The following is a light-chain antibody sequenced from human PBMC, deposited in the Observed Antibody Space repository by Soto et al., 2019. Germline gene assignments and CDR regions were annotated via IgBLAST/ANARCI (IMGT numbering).Light chain of an antibody. J-gene: IGKJ1*01. Sequence: DIQMTQSPSTLSASVGDRVTITCRASQSISNWLAWYQQKPGKAPKLLIYDASSLESGVSLRFRGSGSGTEFTLTISSLKPDDFETYYCQQYNSYSRTFGQGTKVDIK. V-gene: IGKV1-5*01. CDR2: DAS. CDR3: QQYNSYSRT. CDR1: QSISNW.